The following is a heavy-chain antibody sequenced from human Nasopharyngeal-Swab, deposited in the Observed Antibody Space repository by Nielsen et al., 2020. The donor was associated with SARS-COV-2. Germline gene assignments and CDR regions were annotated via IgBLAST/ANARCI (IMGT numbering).Heavy chain of an antibody. V-gene: IGHV3-23*01. Sequence: GGSLRLSCTASGFTFSSYAMSWVRQAPGKGLEWVSAISGSGGSTYYADSVKGRFTISRDNSKNTLYLQMNSLRAEDTAVYYCAKDKQMATIAFDCWGQGTLVTVSS. D-gene: IGHD5-24*01. J-gene: IGHJ4*02. CDR3: AKDKQMATIAFDC. CDR2: ISGSGGST. CDR1: GFTFSSYA.